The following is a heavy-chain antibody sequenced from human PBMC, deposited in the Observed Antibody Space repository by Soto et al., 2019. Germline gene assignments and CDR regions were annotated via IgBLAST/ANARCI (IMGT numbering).Heavy chain of an antibody. CDR3: ARDKNSLDP. J-gene: IGHJ5*02. D-gene: IGHD3-16*01. CDR1: TYSISSGVL. Sequence: SETLSLTGYVSTYSISSGVLWGWIRQPAGKGLEWIGSIFHTVDTYYNPSLKSRITMSVDTSRNQFSLKLTSLTAADTAVYYCARDKNSLDPWGQGKLVTVSS. V-gene: IGHV4-38-2*02. CDR2: IFHTVDT.